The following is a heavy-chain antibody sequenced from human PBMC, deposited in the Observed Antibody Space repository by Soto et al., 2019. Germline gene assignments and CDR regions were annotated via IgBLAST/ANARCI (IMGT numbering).Heavy chain of an antibody. CDR2: INHSGST. J-gene: IGHJ4*02. CDR3: ARGWGRISDY. CDR1: GGSFSGYY. D-gene: IGHD7-27*01. Sequence: QVQLQQWGPGLLKPSETLSLTCAVYGGSFSGYYWSWIRQPPGKGLEWIGEINHSGSTNYNPSLKSRVTISVDTSKTQFPLKLSSVTAADTAVYYCARGWGRISDYWGQGALVAVSS. V-gene: IGHV4-34*01.